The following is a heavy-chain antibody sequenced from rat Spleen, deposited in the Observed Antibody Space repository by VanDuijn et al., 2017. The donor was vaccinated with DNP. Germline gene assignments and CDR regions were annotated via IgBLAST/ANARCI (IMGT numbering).Heavy chain of an antibody. Sequence: EVQLVESGGGLVQPGGSMKLSCAASGIIFSDCDMAWVRQAPKKGLEWVATITYDASRTYYRYSVKGRFTISRDNAKSTLYLQMDSLRSEETATYYCATIGYFDYWGQGVMVTVSS. CDR3: ATIGYFDY. J-gene: IGHJ2*01. D-gene: IGHD1-5*01. CDR1: GIIFSDCD. V-gene: IGHV5S10*01. CDR2: ITYDASRT.